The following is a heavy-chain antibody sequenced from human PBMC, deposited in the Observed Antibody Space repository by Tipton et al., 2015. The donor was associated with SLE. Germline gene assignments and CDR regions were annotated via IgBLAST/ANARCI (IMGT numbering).Heavy chain of an antibody. J-gene: IGHJ2*01. CDR3: AVAAAGDWYFDL. CDR1: GGSFSGYY. Sequence: LRLSCAVYGGSFSGYYWSWIRQPPGKGLEWIGEVSHSANTNYNPSLKSRVTISVDTSKNQFSLKLTSVTAADTAVYYCAVAAAGDWYFDLWGRGTLVTVSS. CDR2: VSHSANT. V-gene: IGHV4-34*01. D-gene: IGHD6-13*01.